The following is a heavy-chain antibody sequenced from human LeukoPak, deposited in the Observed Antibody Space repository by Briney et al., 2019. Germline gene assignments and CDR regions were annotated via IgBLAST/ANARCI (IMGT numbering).Heavy chain of an antibody. CDR1: GFTFSSYA. D-gene: IGHD6-13*01. CDR2: ISYDGSNK. J-gene: IGHJ4*02. CDR3: ARLSLAVIAAAGTGVDY. V-gene: IGHV3-30*04. Sequence: GRSLRLSCAASGFTFSSYAMHWVRQAPGKGLEWVAVISYDGSNKKYADSVKGRFTISRDNSKNTLYLQMNSLRAEDTAVYYCARLSLAVIAAAGTGVDYWGQGTLVTVSS.